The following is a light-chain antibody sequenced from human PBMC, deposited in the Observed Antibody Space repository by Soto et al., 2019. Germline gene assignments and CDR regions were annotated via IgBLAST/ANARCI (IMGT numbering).Light chain of an antibody. V-gene: IGKV3-15*01. CDR3: QQYNNCPYT. Sequence: EIVMTQSPATLSVSPGERATLSCRASQSVSSNLAWYQQKPGQAPRLLIYGASTRATGIPARFSGSGSGTEFTLTISRLQSEDFAFYYCQQYNNCPYTFGQGTTLEIK. CDR2: GAS. CDR1: QSVSSN. J-gene: IGKJ2*01.